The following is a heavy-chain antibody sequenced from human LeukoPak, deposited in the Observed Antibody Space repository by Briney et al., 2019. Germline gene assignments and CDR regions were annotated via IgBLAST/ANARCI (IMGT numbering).Heavy chain of an antibody. J-gene: IGHJ4*02. CDR2: IYCDGNT. CDR1: GFTVITND. Sequence: PGGSLRLSCAASGFTVITNDMAWVRQAPGKRLEWVSVIYCDGNTKYADSVQGRFTISRDNSKNTLYLEMNSLSPDDTAVYYCARGVEPLAANTLAYWGQGTLVTVSS. CDR3: ARGVEPLAANTLAY. V-gene: IGHV3-53*01. D-gene: IGHD1-14*01.